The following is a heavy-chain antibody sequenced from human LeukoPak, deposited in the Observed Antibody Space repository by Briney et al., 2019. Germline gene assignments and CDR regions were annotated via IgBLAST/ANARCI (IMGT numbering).Heavy chain of an antibody. D-gene: IGHD5-18*01. CDR1: GFTFSNYW. CDR2: IKGDGSRK. J-gene: IGHJ4*02. V-gene: IGHV3-7*03. CDR3: ARALRGYSYGAFDY. Sequence: GGSLRLSCAVSGFTFSNYWMTWVRQAPGKGLEWVANIKGDGSRKNCVDSLKGRFTISRDNAKNLLYLQMNSLRAEDTAVYYCARALRGYSYGAFDYWGQGTLVTVSS.